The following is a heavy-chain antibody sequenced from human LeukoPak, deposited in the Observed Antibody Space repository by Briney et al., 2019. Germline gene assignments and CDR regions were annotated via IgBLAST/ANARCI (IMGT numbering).Heavy chain of an antibody. CDR2: VSTDGSTT. J-gene: IGHJ6*04. CDR1: GFTFSSYW. D-gene: IGHD3-3*01. CDR3: ARAGFWSGDLPYMDV. V-gene: IGHV3-74*01. Sequence: AGGSLRLSCAASGFTFSSYWMHWVRQAPGQGLVWLSRVSTDGSTTNYAHSVRGRFTISRDNAKNTLYLQMNSLRAEDTAVYFCARAGFWSGDLPYMDVWGKGTTVTVSS.